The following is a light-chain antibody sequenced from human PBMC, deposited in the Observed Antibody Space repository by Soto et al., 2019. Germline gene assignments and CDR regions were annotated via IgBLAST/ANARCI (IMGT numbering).Light chain of an antibody. V-gene: IGKV1-39*01. CDR1: EPITDF. Sequence: DIQMTQSPPSLSASLGDSVTITCRASEPITDFLNWYQLKPGKAPRLLIYSASNVQPGVPSRFSGSEYGTDFTLTLSGLQHEDSATYYCQQPFSPFVTSGAGPKVEV. CDR3: QQPFSPFVT. CDR2: SAS. J-gene: IGKJ4*01.